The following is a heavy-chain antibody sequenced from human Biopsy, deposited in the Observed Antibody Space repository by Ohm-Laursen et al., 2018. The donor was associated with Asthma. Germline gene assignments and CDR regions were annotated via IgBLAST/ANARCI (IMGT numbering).Heavy chain of an antibody. Sequence: TLSLTCTVSGGSIGSDDYYWSWIRQPPGKGLGWIGYIYHSVSTYYSPSLKSRVAISGDTSKNQFSLKLSSVTAADTAVYYCARAQDYYDSRGYYRSFDYWGQGTLVTVSS. D-gene: IGHD3-22*01. CDR1: GGSIGSDDYY. J-gene: IGHJ4*02. CDR2: IYHSVST. CDR3: ARAQDYYDSRGYYRSFDY. V-gene: IGHV4-30-4*01.